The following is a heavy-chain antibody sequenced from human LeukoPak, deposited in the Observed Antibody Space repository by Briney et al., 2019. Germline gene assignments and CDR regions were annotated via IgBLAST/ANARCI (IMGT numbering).Heavy chain of an antibody. CDR1: GFTFSSYS. CDR2: ISSSSSYI. D-gene: IGHD5-24*01. CDR3: ARASRDGYNTDY. Sequence: GGSLRLSCAASGFTFSSYSMNWVRQAPGKGLEWVSSISSSSSYIYYADSVKGRFTISRDNAKNSLYLQMNSLRAEDTAVYYCARASRDGYNTDYWGQGTLVTVSS. V-gene: IGHV3-21*01. J-gene: IGHJ4*02.